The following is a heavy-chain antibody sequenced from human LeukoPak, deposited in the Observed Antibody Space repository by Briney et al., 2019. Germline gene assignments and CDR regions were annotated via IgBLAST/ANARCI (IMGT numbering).Heavy chain of an antibody. J-gene: IGHJ3*02. CDR2: IKQDGSEK. CDR1: GFTFSSYW. CDR3: AREGVDDAFDI. Sequence: PGGSLRLSCAASGFTFSSYWMSWVRQAPGKGLEWVANIKQDGSEKYYVDSVKGRFTISRDNAKNSLYRQMNSLRAEDTAVYYCAREGVDDAFDIWGQGTMVPVSS. V-gene: IGHV3-7*01.